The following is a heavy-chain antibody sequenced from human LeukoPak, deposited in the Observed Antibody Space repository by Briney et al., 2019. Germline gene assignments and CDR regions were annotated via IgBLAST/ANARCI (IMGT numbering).Heavy chain of an antibody. V-gene: IGHV1-8*01. CDR1: GYTFTSSN. J-gene: IGHJ6*02. Sequence: GASVTVSCQVSGYTFTSSNINWVRQAPGQGLEWMGWMNPSSGNTAYAQRFQGRVTMTRDTSTNTAFLQLTSLRSEDTAVYYCARGLDVERSSAWSWGPKKFYYNVMDVWGQGTTVTVSS. CDR2: MNPSSGNT. D-gene: IGHD3-9*01. CDR3: ARGLDVERSSAWSWGPKKFYYNVMDV.